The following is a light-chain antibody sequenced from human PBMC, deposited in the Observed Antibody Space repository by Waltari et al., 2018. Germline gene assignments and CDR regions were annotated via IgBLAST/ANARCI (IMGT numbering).Light chain of an antibody. CDR2: KAS. CDR1: QSILTW. CDR3: QQYNTYSPGPT. V-gene: IGKV1-5*03. Sequence: DIKMTQSPSTLSASVGARVTITCRASQSILTWLAWYQQKPGKAPRLLMYKASSLQSGVPSRFSGSGSGTEFTLTISSLEPDDFATYYCQQYNTYSPGPTFGGGTKVEIK. J-gene: IGKJ4*01.